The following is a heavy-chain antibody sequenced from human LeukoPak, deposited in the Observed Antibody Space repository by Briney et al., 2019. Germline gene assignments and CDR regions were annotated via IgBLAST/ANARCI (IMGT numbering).Heavy chain of an antibody. CDR3: ASSGYSMGPFDY. V-gene: IGHV3-66*01. CDR1: GFTVSSNY. CDR2: IYSGGST. J-gene: IGHJ4*02. D-gene: IGHD3-22*01. Sequence: SGGSLRLSCAASGFTVSSNYMSWVRQAPGKGLEWVSVIYSGGSTYYADSVKGRFTISRDNSKNTLYLQMSSLRAEDTAVYYCASSGYSMGPFDYWGQGTLVTVSS.